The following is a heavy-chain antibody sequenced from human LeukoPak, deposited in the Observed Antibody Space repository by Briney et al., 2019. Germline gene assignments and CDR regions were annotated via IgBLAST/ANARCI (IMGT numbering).Heavy chain of an antibody. J-gene: IGHJ5*02. Sequence: ASVKVSCKASGYSFTAYAIHWVRQAPGQRLEWMGWISAGNGNTKYSQNFQGRVTFTRDTSATTAYMDLSSLRSEDTAVYYCARDVVTAASHFDPWGQGTLVTVSS. CDR2: ISAGNGNT. V-gene: IGHV1-3*01. D-gene: IGHD2-2*01. CDR1: GYSFTAYA. CDR3: ARDVVTAASHFDP.